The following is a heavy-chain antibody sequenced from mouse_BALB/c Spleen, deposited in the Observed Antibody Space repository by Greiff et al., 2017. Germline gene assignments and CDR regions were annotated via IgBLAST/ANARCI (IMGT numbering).Heavy chain of an antibody. CDR3: TATMITEGFAY. D-gene: IGHD2-4*01. Sequence: VQLQQPGAELVRPGASVKLSCKASGYTFTSYWINWVKQRPGQGLEWIGNIYPSDSYTNYNQKFKDKATLTVDKSSSTAYMQLSSPTSEDSAVYYCTATMITEGFAYWGQGTLVTVSA. J-gene: IGHJ3*01. CDR2: IYPSDSYT. V-gene: IGHV1-69*02. CDR1: GYTFTSYW.